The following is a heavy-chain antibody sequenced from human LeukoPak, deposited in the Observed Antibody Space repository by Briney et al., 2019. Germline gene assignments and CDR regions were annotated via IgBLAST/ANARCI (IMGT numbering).Heavy chain of an antibody. CDR3: ATLPT. D-gene: IGHD4-17*01. Sequence: PGGSLRLSCAVSGFSFSTYSMNWVRRAPGKGLEWVSYISSGSSTIYYADSVKGRFIISRDNAKNSLYLQMNSLTDEDTALYYCATLPTWGQGTLVTVSS. CDR1: GFSFSTYS. J-gene: IGHJ4*02. CDR2: ISSGSSTI. V-gene: IGHV3-48*02.